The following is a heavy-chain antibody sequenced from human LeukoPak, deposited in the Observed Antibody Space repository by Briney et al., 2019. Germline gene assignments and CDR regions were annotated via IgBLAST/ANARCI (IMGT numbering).Heavy chain of an antibody. Sequence: GGSLRLSCAAPGFTFSSYSMNWVRQAPGKGLEWVSSISSSSSYIYYADSVKGRFTISRDNAKNSLYLQMNSLRAEDTAVYYCARKDDSSGYYYTPPDYWGQGTLVTVSS. J-gene: IGHJ4*02. D-gene: IGHD3-22*01. CDR3: ARKDDSSGYYYTPPDY. CDR1: GFTFSSYS. V-gene: IGHV3-21*01. CDR2: ISSSSSYI.